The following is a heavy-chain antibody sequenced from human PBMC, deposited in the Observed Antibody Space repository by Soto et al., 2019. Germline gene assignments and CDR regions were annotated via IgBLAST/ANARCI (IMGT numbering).Heavy chain of an antibody. Sequence: EVQLLESGGGLVQPGGSLRLSCAASGFTISSYAMSWVRQAPGKGLEWVSAISGSGGSTYYADSVKGRFTISRDNSKNTLYVQMSSLRPEDTAVYYCARGGLEQWLAQDHWGQGTLVTVSS. CDR2: ISGSGGST. CDR3: ARGGLEQWLAQDH. J-gene: IGHJ4*02. V-gene: IGHV3-23*01. D-gene: IGHD6-19*01. CDR1: GFTISSYA.